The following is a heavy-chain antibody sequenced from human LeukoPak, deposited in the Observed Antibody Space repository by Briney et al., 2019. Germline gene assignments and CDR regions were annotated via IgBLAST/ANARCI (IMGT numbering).Heavy chain of an antibody. Sequence: SETLSLTCTVSGGSISTYHWSWIRQPPGKGLEWIGYIHYSGTTNYNPSLKNRVTISLDTSKNQFSLNLGSVTAADTAVYFCARMGGYSGYATHWGQGTLVTVSS. V-gene: IGHV4-59*08. CDR2: IHYSGTT. CDR1: GGSISTYH. D-gene: IGHD5-12*01. J-gene: IGHJ4*02. CDR3: ARMGGYSGYATH.